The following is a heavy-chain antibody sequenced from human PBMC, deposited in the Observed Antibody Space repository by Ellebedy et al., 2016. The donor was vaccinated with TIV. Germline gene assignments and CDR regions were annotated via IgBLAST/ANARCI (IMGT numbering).Heavy chain of an antibody. CDR3: AREGLRYYYYGMDV. V-gene: IGHV3-30*03. D-gene: IGHD4-17*01. CDR1: GFTFSSYG. CDR2: ISYDGSNK. J-gene: IGHJ6*02. Sequence: GGSLRLSXAASGFTFSSYGMHWVRQAPGKGLEWVAVISYDGSNKYYADSVKGRFTISRDNSKNTLYLQMNSLRAEDTAVYYCAREGLRYYYYGMDVWGQGTTVTVSS.